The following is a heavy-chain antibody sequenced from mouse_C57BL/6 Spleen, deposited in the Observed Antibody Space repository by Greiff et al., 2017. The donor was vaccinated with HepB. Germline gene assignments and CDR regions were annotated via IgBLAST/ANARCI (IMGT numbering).Heavy chain of an antibody. CDR2: ISYDGSN. Sequence: EVKLVESGPGLVKPSQSLSLTCSVTGYSITSGYYWNWIRQFPGNKLEWMGYISYDGSNNYNPSLKNRISITRDTSKNQFFLKLNSVTTEDTATDYCARGHGSSSAWFAYWGQGTLVTVSA. CDR1: GYSITSGYY. D-gene: IGHD1-1*01. V-gene: IGHV3-6*01. CDR3: ARGHGSSSAWFAY. J-gene: IGHJ3*01.